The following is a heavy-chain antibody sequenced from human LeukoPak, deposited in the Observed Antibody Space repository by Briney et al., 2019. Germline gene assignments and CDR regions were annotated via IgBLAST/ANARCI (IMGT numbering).Heavy chain of an antibody. V-gene: IGHV3-74*01. CDR1: GFTFSSYV. J-gene: IGHJ4*02. Sequence: GGSLRLSCAASGFTFSSYVMHWVRRTPGKGLVWVSRISHDGIISYADSVKGRFTISRDNARNTLTLQMNSLRVEDTAVYFCARDWVYKIDYWGRGTLVTVSS. CDR2: ISHDGII. CDR3: ARDWVYKIDY. D-gene: IGHD5-24*01.